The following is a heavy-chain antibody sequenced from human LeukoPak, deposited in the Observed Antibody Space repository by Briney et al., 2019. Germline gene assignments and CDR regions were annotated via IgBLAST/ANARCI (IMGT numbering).Heavy chain of an antibody. D-gene: IGHD2-2*01. CDR1: GFTFSSYS. Sequence: PGGSLRLYCAASGFTFSSYSMNWVRQAPGKGLEWVSSISSSSSYIYYADSVKGRFTISRDNAKNSLYLQMNSLRAEDTAVYYCARDGVVPAAFDYWGQGTLVTVSS. V-gene: IGHV3-21*01. J-gene: IGHJ4*02. CDR2: ISSSSSYI. CDR3: ARDGVVPAAFDY.